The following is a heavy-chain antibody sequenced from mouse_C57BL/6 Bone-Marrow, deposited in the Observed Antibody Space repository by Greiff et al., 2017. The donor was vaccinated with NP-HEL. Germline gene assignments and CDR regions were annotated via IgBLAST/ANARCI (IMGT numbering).Heavy chain of an antibody. Sequence: DVHLVESGGDLVKPGGSLKLSCAASGFTFSSYGMSWVRQTPDKRLEWVATISSGGSYTYYPDSVKGRFTISRDKAKNTLYLQMSSLKSEDTAMYYCARKGYYGSSPFAYWGQGTLVTVSA. CDR2: ISSGGSYT. V-gene: IGHV5-6*01. J-gene: IGHJ3*01. CDR3: ARKGYYGSSPFAY. D-gene: IGHD1-1*01. CDR1: GFTFSSYG.